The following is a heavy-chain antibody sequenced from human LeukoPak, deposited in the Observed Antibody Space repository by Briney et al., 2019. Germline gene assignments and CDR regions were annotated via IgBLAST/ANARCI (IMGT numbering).Heavy chain of an antibody. V-gene: IGHV4-59*01. D-gene: IGHD6-19*01. J-gene: IGHJ4*02. CDR2: IYYSRST. Sequence: KSSETLSLTCTASGGSISSYYWSWIRQPPGKGLEWIGYIYYSRSTNYNPSLKSRVTISVDTSKNQFSLKLSSVTAADTAVYYCARDQVAVAGMGFDYWGQGTLVTVSS. CDR3: ARDQVAVAGMGFDY. CDR1: GGSISSYY.